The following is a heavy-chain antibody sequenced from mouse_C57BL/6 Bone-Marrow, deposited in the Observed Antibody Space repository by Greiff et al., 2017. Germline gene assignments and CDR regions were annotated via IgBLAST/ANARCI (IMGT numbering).Heavy chain of an antibody. Sequence: VQLQQSGAELAKPGASVKLSCKASGYTFTSYWMHWVKQRPGQGLEWIGYINPSSGYTKYNQKFKDKATLTADKSSSTAYMQLSSLTYEDSAVYYCARSAVVIHWYFGVWGTGTTVTVSS. CDR2: INPSSGYT. V-gene: IGHV1-7*01. CDR1: GYTFTSYW. D-gene: IGHD1-1*01. CDR3: ARSAVVIHWYFGV. J-gene: IGHJ1*03.